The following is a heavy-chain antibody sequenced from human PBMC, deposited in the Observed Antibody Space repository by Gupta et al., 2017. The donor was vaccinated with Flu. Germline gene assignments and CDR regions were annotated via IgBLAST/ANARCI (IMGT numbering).Heavy chain of an antibody. CDR1: GGSFSGYY. CDR2: INHSGST. D-gene: IGHD2-21*02. J-gene: IGHJ3*02. V-gene: IGHV4-34*01. CDR3: ARGKGHGGGDCPGYAFDI. Sequence: QVQLQQWGAGLLKPSETLSLTCAVYGGSFSGYYWSWIRQPPGKGLEWIGEINHSGSTNYNPSLNRRVTISVDTSKNQFSRKLSSVTAAETAVYYCARGKGHGGGDCPGYAFDIWGQGTMVTVSS.